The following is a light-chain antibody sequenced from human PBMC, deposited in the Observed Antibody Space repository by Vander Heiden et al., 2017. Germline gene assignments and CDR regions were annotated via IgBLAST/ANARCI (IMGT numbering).Light chain of an antibody. V-gene: IGLV2-14*03. CDR3: ISYTSGSTPYV. CDR1: SSDVGGYKY. CDR2: DVS. Sequence: SALTQPASVSGSPGQSITIPCTGTSSDVGGYKYVSWYQQHPGKAPKLIMYDVSDRPSGGSNRFSGSKSGNTASLTISGLQAEDEADYYCISYTSGSTPYVFGTGTRVTVL. J-gene: IGLJ1*01.